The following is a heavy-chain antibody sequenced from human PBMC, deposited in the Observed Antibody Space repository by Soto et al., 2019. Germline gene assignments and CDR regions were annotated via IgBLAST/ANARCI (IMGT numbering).Heavy chain of an antibody. Sequence: ASVKVSCKASGYTFTGYYMHWARQAPGQGLEWMGWINPNSGGTNYAQKFQGRVTMTRDTSISTAYMELSRLRSADTAVYYCASQKGPDYYYYGMDVWGQGTTVTVSS. V-gene: IGHV1-2*02. CDR2: INPNSGGT. J-gene: IGHJ6*02. CDR3: ASQKGPDYYYYGMDV. CDR1: GYTFTGYY.